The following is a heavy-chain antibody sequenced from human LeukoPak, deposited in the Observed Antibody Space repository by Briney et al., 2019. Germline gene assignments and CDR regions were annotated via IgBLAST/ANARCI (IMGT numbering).Heavy chain of an antibody. V-gene: IGHV3-48*03. J-gene: IGHJ4*02. CDR2: ISSSGSTI. D-gene: IGHD3-22*01. CDR1: GFTFSSYE. CDR3: ARGTYYYDSSGYQY. Sequence: QSGGSLRLSCAASGFTFSSYEMNWVRQAPGKGLEWVSYISSSGSTIYYADSVKGRFTISRDNAKNSLYLQMNSLRAEDTAVYYCARGTYYYDSSGYQYWGQGTLVTVSS.